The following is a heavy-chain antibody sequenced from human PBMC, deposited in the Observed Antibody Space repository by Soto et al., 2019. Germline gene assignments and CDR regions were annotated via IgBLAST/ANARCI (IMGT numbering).Heavy chain of an antibody. Sequence: GGSLRLSCAASGFTFSSYSMNWVRQAPGKGLEWVSYISSSSSTIYYADSVKGRFTISRDNAKNSLYLQMNSLRDEDTAVYYCVRELYYYDSSGYFFQGGFDYWGQGTLVTVSS. CDR1: GFTFSSYS. CDR2: ISSSSSTI. D-gene: IGHD3-22*01. CDR3: VRELYYYDSSGYFFQGGFDY. J-gene: IGHJ4*02. V-gene: IGHV3-48*02.